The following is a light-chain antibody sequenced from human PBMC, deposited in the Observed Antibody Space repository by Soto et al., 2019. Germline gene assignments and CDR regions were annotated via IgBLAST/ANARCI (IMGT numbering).Light chain of an antibody. CDR3: ATWDDSLRGWV. CDR1: SSNIGDSY. Sequence: QSVLTQPPSASGTPGQRVTISCSGSSSNIGDSYGYWFQQLPGTAPKLLIYRNNQRPSEVPDRFSGSKSGTSASLAISGLRPEDEADYYCATWDDSLRGWVFGGGTKLTVL. V-gene: IGLV1-47*01. CDR2: RNN. J-gene: IGLJ3*02.